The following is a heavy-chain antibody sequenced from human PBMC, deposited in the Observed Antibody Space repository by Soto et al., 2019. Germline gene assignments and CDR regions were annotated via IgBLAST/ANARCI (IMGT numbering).Heavy chain of an antibody. CDR1: GGSIKSSTFY. Sequence: QLQLQESGPGLVKPSETLSLICSVSGGSIKSSTFYWHWIRQAPGMGLDYIGSISYTGTTYYNPSLKGRVSISVDTSNNHLSLRLASATAPDTGIYYCAGTTMIPRRNAFDVWGQGTVVTVS. V-gene: IGHV4-39*02. CDR2: ISYTGTT. CDR3: AGTTMIPRRNAFDV. J-gene: IGHJ3*01. D-gene: IGHD3-22*01.